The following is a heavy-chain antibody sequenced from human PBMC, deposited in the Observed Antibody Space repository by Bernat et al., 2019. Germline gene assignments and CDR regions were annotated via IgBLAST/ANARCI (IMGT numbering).Heavy chain of an antibody. CDR3: ARGGPLGELFLDI. V-gene: IGHV4-59*01. D-gene: IGHD3-16*01. J-gene: IGHJ3*02. CDR1: GGSMSDYY. CDR2: IFNSGST. Sequence: QVQLQESGPGLMKPSETLSLTCSVSGGSMSDYYWSWIRQPPGKGLEWIGYIFNSGSTNYNPSLKSRVTISVDTSKNQFSLKLSSVTAADTAVYYCARGGPLGELFLDIWSPGTMVTVSS.